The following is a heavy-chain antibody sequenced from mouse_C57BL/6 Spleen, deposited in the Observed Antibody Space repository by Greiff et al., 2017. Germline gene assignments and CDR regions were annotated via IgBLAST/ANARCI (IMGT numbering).Heavy chain of an antibody. CDR1: GFTFSDYY. J-gene: IGHJ3*01. CDR3: AREAHYYGSSYFAY. Sequence: EVQLVESEGGLVQPGSSMKLSCTASGFTFSDYYMAWVRQVPEKGLEWVANINYDGSSTYYLDSLKSRFIISRDNAKNILYLQMSSLKSEDTATYYCAREAHYYGSSYFAYWGQGTLVTVSA. D-gene: IGHD1-1*01. CDR2: INYDGSST. V-gene: IGHV5-16*01.